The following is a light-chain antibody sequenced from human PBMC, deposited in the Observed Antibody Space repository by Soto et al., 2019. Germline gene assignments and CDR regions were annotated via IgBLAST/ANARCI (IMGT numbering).Light chain of an antibody. CDR3: CSYAGSYTLV. V-gene: IGLV2-11*01. Sequence: QSALIQPRSVSGSPGQSVTISCTGTSSDVGGYNYVSWYQQHPGKAPKLMIYDVSKRPSGVPDRFSGSKSGNTASLTISGLQAEDEADHYCCSYAGSYTLVFGGGTKLTVL. J-gene: IGLJ2*01. CDR2: DVS. CDR1: SSDVGGYNY.